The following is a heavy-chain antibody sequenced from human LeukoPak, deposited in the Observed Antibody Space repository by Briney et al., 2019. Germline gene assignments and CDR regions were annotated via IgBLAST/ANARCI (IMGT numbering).Heavy chain of an antibody. CDR2: ISGSSTTI. J-gene: IGHJ4*02. Sequence: GGSLRLSCAASGFTLTTYSMNWVRQAPGKGLEWVSYISGSSTTIYYADSVKGRFTISRDNAKNSLYLQMSSLRDEDTAVYYCARSAGSGSHPFDYWGQGPWSPSP. V-gene: IGHV3-48*02. CDR1: GFTLTTYS. CDR3: ARSAGSGSHPFDY. D-gene: IGHD1-26*01.